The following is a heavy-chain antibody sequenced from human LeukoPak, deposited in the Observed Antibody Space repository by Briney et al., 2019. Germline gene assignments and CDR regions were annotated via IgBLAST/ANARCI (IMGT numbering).Heavy chain of an antibody. Sequence: GGSLRLSCTASGFAISSYAMNWVRQAPGKGLEWVAVISYDGSNKYYADSVKGRFTISRDNSQYTLYLQFNSLRAEDTYVYYCPRALTGIPAAGIDYWGQGTLVTVSS. CDR3: PRALTGIPAAGIDY. V-gene: IGHV3-30*04. CDR2: ISYDGSNK. J-gene: IGHJ4*02. D-gene: IGHD6-13*01. CDR1: GFAISSYA.